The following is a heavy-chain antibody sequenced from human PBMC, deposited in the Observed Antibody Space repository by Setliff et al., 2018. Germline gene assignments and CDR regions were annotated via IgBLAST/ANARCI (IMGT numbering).Heavy chain of an antibody. CDR2: INRDGSNI. CDR1: GFTFSNYW. CDR3: ARAFGGNSDAFDI. D-gene: IGHD2-21*02. Sequence: GSLRLSCAASGFTFSNYWMHWVRQAPGKGLVWVSHINRDGSNIRYADSVKGRFTISRDIAKNTLYLQINSLRAEDTAVYYCARAFGGNSDAFDIWGQGTMVTVS. V-gene: IGHV3-74*01. J-gene: IGHJ3*02.